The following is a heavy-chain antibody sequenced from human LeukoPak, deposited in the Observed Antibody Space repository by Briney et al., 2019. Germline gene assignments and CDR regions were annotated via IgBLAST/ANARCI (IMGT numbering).Heavy chain of an antibody. J-gene: IGHJ4*02. CDR2: VGPNNGNT. V-gene: IGHV1-18*01. CDR3: ARGEVWLAAAGSYFDY. CDR1: GYTFTSYG. D-gene: IGHD6-13*01. Sequence: RASVKVSCKASGYTFTSYGISWVRQSPGQGLEWMGWVGPNNGNTNYAQNLQGRVTMTTDTSTSTAYMELRSLRSDDTAVYYCARGEVWLAAAGSYFDYWGQGTLVTVSS.